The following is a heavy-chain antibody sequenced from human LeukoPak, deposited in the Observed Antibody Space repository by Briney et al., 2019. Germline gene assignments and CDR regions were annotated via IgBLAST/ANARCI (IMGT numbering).Heavy chain of an antibody. Sequence: TGGSLRLSCAASGFTFSNYAMHWVRQAPGKGLEWVAVISKDGTNEKYADSVKGRFTISRDNSKNTLYLQMNSLRAEDTAVYYCAKVIWFGELLPFDYWGQGTLVTVSS. CDR1: GFTFSNYA. D-gene: IGHD3-10*01. CDR2: ISKDGTNE. CDR3: AKVIWFGELLPFDY. V-gene: IGHV3-30*04. J-gene: IGHJ4*02.